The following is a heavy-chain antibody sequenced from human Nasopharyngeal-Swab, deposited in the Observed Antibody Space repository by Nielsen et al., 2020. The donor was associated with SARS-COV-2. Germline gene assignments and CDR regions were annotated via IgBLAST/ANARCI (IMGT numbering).Heavy chain of an antibody. CDR2: IYSGGST. D-gene: IGHD6-25*01. J-gene: IGHJ6*03. Sequence: WIRQPPGKGLEWVSVIYSGGSTYYADSVKGQFTISRDNSKNPLYLQMNSLRAEDTAVYYCARDRFSGYMDVWGKGTTVTVSS. CDR3: ARDRFSGYMDV. V-gene: IGHV3-53*01.